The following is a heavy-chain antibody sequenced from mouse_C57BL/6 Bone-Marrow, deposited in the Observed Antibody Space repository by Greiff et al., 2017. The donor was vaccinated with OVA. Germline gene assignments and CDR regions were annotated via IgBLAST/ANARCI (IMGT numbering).Heavy chain of an antibody. CDR3: ARYGSSLDY. CDR1: GFTFSSYG. CDR2: ISSGGSYT. Sequence: EVMLVESGGDLVKPGGSLKLSCAASGFTFSSYGMSWVRQTPDKRLEWVANISSGGSYTYYPDSVKGRFTISRDNAKNTLYLQMSSLKSEDTAMYYCARYGSSLDYWGKGTTLTVSS. D-gene: IGHD1-1*01. V-gene: IGHV5-6*01. J-gene: IGHJ2*01.